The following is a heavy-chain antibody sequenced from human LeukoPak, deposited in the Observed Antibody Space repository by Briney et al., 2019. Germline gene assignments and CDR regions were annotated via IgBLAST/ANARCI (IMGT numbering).Heavy chain of an antibody. CDR3: ARDTLNTIDY. V-gene: IGHV3-20*04. J-gene: IGHJ4*02. D-gene: IGHD2-8*01. CDR2: LNWNGGRT. CDR1: GFKFDDHG. Sequence: TGGSLRLSCAASGFKFDDHGMSWVRQVPGKGLEWVSGLNWNGGRTGYADSVKGRFTISRDNAKNSLYLQMNSLRAEDTAFYYCARDTLNTIDYWGLGTLVTVSS.